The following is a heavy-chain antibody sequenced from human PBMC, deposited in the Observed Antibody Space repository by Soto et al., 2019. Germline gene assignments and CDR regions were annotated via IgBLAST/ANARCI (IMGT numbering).Heavy chain of an antibody. CDR2: IYPSGST. Sequence: QVQLQESGPGLVKPSGTLSLTCGVSGGSISSNKWWSWVRQPPGKGLEWIGEIYPSGSTKYNPSLKGRVTISVDKSKNQFSLKVSSVTAADTAVYYCTFRPDYFYVMDVWGQGTTVTVSS. J-gene: IGHJ6*02. V-gene: IGHV4-4*02. CDR1: GGSISSNKW. CDR3: TFRPDYFYVMDV.